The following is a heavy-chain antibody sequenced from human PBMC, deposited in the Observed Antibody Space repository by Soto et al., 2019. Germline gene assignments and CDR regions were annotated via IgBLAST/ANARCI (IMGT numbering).Heavy chain of an antibody. J-gene: IGHJ4*02. V-gene: IGHV4-39*01. CDR1: GGSISSSSYY. D-gene: IGHD3-16*01. CDR2: IYYSGST. CDR3: ARRGAHFDY. Sequence: PSETLSLTCTVSGGSISSSSYYWGWIRQPPGKGLEWIGSIYYSGSTYYNPSLKSRVTISVDTSKNQFSLKLSSVTAADKAVYYCARRGAHFDYWGQGTLVTVSS.